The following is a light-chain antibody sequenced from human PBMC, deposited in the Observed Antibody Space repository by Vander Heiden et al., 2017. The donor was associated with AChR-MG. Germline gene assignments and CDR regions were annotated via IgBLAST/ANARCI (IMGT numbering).Light chain of an antibody. V-gene: IGLV2-14*01. CDR1: SSDIGSYNS. CDR2: NVN. J-gene: IGLJ3*02. Sequence: QSALTQPASVSGSPGQSIPMSCTGTSSDIGSYNSVSWYQQHPGKAPKVIIYNVNNRPSGVSNRFSGSKFGNAASLTIAGLQAEDEADYYCSSYTTTSTLLFGGGTKLTVL. CDR3: SSYTTTSTLL.